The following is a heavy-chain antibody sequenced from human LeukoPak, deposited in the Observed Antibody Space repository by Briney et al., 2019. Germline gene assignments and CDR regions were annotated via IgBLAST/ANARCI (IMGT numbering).Heavy chain of an antibody. V-gene: IGHV3-72*01. D-gene: IGHD4-17*01. J-gene: IGHJ4*02. Sequence: GGSLRLSCAASGFTFSSYSMNWVRQAPGKGLEWVGRTRNKASSYTTEYAASVKGRFTISRDDSKNSLYLQMNSLKTEDTAVYYCARGGYGDYPYYFDYWGQGTLVTVSS. CDR1: GFTFSSYS. CDR3: ARGGYGDYPYYFDY. CDR2: TRNKASSYTT.